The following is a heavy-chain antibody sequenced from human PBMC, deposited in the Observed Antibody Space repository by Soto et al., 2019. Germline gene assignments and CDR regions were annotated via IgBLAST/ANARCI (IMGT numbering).Heavy chain of an antibody. CDR1: GGSVSSGSYY. J-gene: IGHJ4*02. CDR2: IYYSGST. V-gene: IGHV4-61*01. D-gene: IGHD3-3*01. CDR3: ARVRDFWSGYYYFDY. Sequence: PSETLSLTCTVSGGSVSSGSYYWSWIRQPPGKGLEWIGYIYYSGSTNYNPSLKSRVTISVDTSKNQFSLKLSSVTAADTAVYYCARVRDFWSGYYYFDYWGQGTLVTVSS.